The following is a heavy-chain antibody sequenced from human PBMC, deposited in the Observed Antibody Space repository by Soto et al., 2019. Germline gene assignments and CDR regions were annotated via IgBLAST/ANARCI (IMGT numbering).Heavy chain of an antibody. CDR1: GFNFIRYW. V-gene: IGHV3-7*04. CDR2: SRPDTDDR. Sequence: GGSLRLSCAASGFNFIRYWMNWVRQAPGKGLEWVANSRPDTDDRFHADSVRGRFSISRDNAKKSLFLQMNNLRVEDTAVYYCAREDGTFDYWGQGTLVTVSS. CDR3: AREDGTFDY. J-gene: IGHJ4*02. D-gene: IGHD1-26*01.